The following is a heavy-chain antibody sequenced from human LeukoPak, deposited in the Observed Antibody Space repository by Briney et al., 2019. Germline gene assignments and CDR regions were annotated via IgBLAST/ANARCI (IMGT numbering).Heavy chain of an antibody. Sequence: ASVKVSCKASGGTFSSYAISWVRQAPGQGLEWMGGIIPIFGTANYAQKYQGRVTITADESTSTAYMELRSLRSDDTAVYYCARVGVYYDSSGYYSSDYYYYYMDVWGKGTTVTVSS. V-gene: IGHV1-69*13. J-gene: IGHJ6*03. CDR1: GGTFSSYA. D-gene: IGHD3-22*01. CDR2: IIPIFGTA. CDR3: ARVGVYYDSSGYYSSDYYYYYMDV.